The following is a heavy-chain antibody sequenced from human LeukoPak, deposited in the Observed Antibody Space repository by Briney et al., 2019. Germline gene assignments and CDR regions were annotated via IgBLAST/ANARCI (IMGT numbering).Heavy chain of an antibody. V-gene: IGHV3-7*01. J-gene: IGHJ4*02. CDR3: ARDRDAGGFEY. D-gene: IGHD4-23*01. CDR2: IKQDGSGK. Sequence: PGGSLRLSCAASGFSFSNYWMSWVRQAPEKGLEWVANIKQDGSGKQYVDSMKGRFTISRDNAKNSLYLQMNSLRAEDTAVYYCARDRDAGGFEYWGQGTLVTVSS. CDR1: GFSFSNYW.